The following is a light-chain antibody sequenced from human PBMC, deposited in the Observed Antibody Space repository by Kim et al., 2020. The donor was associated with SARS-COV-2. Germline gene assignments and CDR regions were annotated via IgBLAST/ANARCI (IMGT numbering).Light chain of an antibody. CDR3: QQYYSTPLT. CDR1: QSVLYSSNNKSY. CDR2: WAS. Sequence: ATINCKSSQSVLYSSNNKSYLAWYQQKPGQPPKLLIYWASTRESGVPDRFSGSGSGTDFTLTISSLQAEDVAVYYCQQYYSTPLTFGGGTKVEI. V-gene: IGKV4-1*01. J-gene: IGKJ4*01.